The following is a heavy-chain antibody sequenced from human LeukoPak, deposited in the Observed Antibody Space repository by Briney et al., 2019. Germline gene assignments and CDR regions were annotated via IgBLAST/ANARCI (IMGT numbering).Heavy chain of an antibody. Sequence: GGSLRLSCAASGFTFSRYEMNWVRQAPGKGLEWVSYISRSGDTIYFADSVKGRFTISRDNAKNSLYLQMSSLRAEDTAVYYCARGRNDFWPHFDYWGQGTLVTVSS. CDR2: ISRSGDTI. J-gene: IGHJ4*02. V-gene: IGHV3-48*03. CDR1: GFTFSRYE. CDR3: ARGRNDFWPHFDY. D-gene: IGHD3-3*01.